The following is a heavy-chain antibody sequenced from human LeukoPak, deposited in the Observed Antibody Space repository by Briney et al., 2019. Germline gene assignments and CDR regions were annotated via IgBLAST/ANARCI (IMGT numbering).Heavy chain of an antibody. V-gene: IGHV1-3*01. D-gene: IGHD3-16*01. Sequence: ASVTVSFTASGYTFTIYAMHWVRQAPGQRLEWMGWINAGNGNTKYSQKFQGRVTITRDTSASTAYMELSSLRSEDTAVYYRARGGGVSYYYYGMDVWGQGTTVTVSS. CDR1: GYTFTIYA. J-gene: IGHJ6*02. CDR2: INAGNGNT. CDR3: ARGGGVSYYYYGMDV.